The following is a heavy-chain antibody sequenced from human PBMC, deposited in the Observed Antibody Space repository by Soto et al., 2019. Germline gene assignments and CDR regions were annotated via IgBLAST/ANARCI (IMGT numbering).Heavy chain of an antibody. D-gene: IGHD5-18*01. CDR3: AREGDRGYSLGD. Sequence: QVQLQESGPGLVKPSETLSLTCAVSGGSVSRKWWSWVRQPPGKGLEWIGEIYHSESPNYNPSLKSRVIISIDKSNNQFFLKLSSVTAADTAVYYCAREGDRGYSLGDWGQGTQVTVSS. CDR1: GGSVSRKW. J-gene: IGHJ4*02. CDR2: IYHSESP. V-gene: IGHV4-4*02.